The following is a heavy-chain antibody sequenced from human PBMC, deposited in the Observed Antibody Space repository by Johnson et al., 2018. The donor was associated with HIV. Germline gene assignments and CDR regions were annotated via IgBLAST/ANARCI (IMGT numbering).Heavy chain of an antibody. CDR3: ARDEITMIVVAGDAFDI. CDR2: ISGSGGTT. D-gene: IGHD3-22*01. Sequence: VQLVESGGGLVQPGGSLKLSCAASGFTFSGSAMHWVRQAPGKGLEWVSSISGSGGTTYYADSVKGRFTISRDNSKNTLYLQMSSLRAEDTAVYYCARDEITMIVVAGDAFDIWGQGTMVTVSS. V-gene: IGHV3-23*04. CDR1: GFTFSGSA. J-gene: IGHJ3*02.